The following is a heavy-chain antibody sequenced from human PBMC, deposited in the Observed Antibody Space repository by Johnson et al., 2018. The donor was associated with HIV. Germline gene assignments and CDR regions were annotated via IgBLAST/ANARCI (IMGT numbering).Heavy chain of an antibody. CDR3: ARRSWAFDAFDI. CDR2: INSDGSST. CDR1: GFTFSTYA. Sequence: QVQLVESGGGVVQPGRSLRLSCAASGFTFSTYAMHWVRQDPGKGLVWVSRINSDGSSTSYADSVKGRFTISRDNSKNTVYLQMTSLRAEDTAVYYCARRSWAFDAFDIWGQGTMVTVSS. V-gene: IGHV3-NL1*01. J-gene: IGHJ3*02. D-gene: IGHD1-26*01.